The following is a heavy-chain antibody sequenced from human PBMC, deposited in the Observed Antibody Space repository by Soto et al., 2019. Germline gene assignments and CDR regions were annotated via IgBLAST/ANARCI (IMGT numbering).Heavy chain of an antibody. CDR2: ISGGGGAT. CDR1: GFTFSSYA. CDR3: ASGRGRGSGYLSPYYYGMDV. V-gene: IGHV3-23*01. D-gene: IGHD3-3*01. J-gene: IGHJ6*02. Sequence: PGGSLRLSCAGSGFTFSSYAMTWVRQAPGKGLEWVSGISGGGGATYYADSVKGRFTISRDNSKNTLYLQMNSLRAEDTAVYYCASGRGRGSGYLSPYYYGMDVWGQGTTVTVSS.